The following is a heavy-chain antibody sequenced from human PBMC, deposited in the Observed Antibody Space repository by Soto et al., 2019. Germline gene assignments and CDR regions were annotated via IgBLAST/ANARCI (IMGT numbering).Heavy chain of an antibody. CDR1: GFTFSSYD. CDR3: AKDNNLDAFDI. J-gene: IGHJ3*02. Sequence: QVQLVESGGGVVQPGRSLRLSCAASGFTFSSYDMHWVRQAPGKGLEWVAVISYDGSNKYYADSVKGRFTISRDNSKNTLYLQMNSLRAEDTAVYYCAKDNNLDAFDIWGQGTMVTVSS. D-gene: IGHD1-20*01. V-gene: IGHV3-30*18. CDR2: ISYDGSNK.